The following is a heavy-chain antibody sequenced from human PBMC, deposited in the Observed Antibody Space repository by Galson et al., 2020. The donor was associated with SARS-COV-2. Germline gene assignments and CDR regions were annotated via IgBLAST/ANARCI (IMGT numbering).Heavy chain of an antibody. CDR2: IFYSGST. V-gene: IGHV4-38-2*02. D-gene: IGHD3-10*01. J-gene: IGHJ6*02. CDR1: GYSISSGYY. Sequence: SETLSLPCPVSGYSISSGYYWGWIRQPPGKGLEWIGSIFYSGSTYYKPPLKSRATISVDATNNQFSLKLRSVTAADTAVYYCARVTTLVRGLFRTNYGMDVWGQGTTVTVSS. CDR3: ARVTTLVRGLFRTNYGMDV.